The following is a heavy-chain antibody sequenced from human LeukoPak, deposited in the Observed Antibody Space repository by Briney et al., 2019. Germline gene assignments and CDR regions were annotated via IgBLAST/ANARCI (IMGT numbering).Heavy chain of an antibody. CDR2: IYYSGGT. Sequence: SETLSLTCTVSGGSISSYYWSWIRQHPGKGLEWIGYIYYSGGTNYNPALKSRVTISVDTSKNQFSLKLSSATAADTAVYYCARARFGYCSGGSCSHPYFVDYWGQGTLVTVSS. D-gene: IGHD2-15*01. CDR1: GGSISSYY. J-gene: IGHJ4*02. V-gene: IGHV4-59*01. CDR3: ARARFGYCSGGSCSHPYFVDY.